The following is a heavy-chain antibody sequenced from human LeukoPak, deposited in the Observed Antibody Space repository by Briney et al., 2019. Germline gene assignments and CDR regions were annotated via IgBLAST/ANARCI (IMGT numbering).Heavy chain of an antibody. CDR2: IYHSAST. Sequence: PSETLSLTCTVSGDSVSSNSYYWGWIRQPPGKGLEWIGSIYHSASTYYNPSLKSRVTISVDTSKNYFSLKLSSVTAADTAVYYCARRGSEYSYGTPFDFWGQGTLVTVSS. CDR1: GDSVSSNSYY. CDR3: ARRGSEYSYGTPFDF. J-gene: IGHJ4*02. V-gene: IGHV4-39*02. D-gene: IGHD5-18*01.